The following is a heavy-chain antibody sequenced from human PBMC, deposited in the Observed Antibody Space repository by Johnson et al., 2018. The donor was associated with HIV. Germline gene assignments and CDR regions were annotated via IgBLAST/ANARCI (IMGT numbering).Heavy chain of an antibody. J-gene: IGHJ3*02. D-gene: IGHD6-19*01. CDR2: ISYDGSNK. CDR1: GFTFSRYA. V-gene: IGHV3-30-3*02. CDR3: AKKQWPEDDAFDI. Sequence: QVQLVESGGGVVQPGRSLRLSCAASGFTFSRYAMHWVRQAPGKGLEWVAVISYDGSNKYYADSVKGPFTISRDNSKNTLYLQMNSLRAEDTAVYYCAKKQWPEDDAFDIWGQGTMVTVSS.